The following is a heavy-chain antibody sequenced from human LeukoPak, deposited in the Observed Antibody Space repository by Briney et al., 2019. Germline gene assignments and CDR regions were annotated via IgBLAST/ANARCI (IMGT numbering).Heavy chain of an antibody. V-gene: IGHV1-69*13. Sequence: ASVKVSCKASGGTFTSYAISWVRQAPGQGLEWMGGIIPIFGTANYAQKFQGRVTITADESTSTAYMELSSLRSDDTAVYYCARDHTVVPPSGYWGQGPLVTVSS. CDR3: ARDHTVVPPSGY. CDR2: IIPIFGTA. CDR1: GGTFTSYA. J-gene: IGHJ4*02. D-gene: IGHD4-23*01.